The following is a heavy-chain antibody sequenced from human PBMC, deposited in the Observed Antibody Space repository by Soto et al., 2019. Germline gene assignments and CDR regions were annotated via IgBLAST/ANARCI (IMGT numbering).Heavy chain of an antibody. Sequence: PWGTLSFTSLFFGGPRTDYYGVWIRQAPGKGLEWIGFVFYSGTTNYNPSLRSRVTLSIDTSKNEFSLTLTSVTAADTAVYYCARRSDYFDPWGQGTLVTVSS. CDR2: VFYSGTT. CDR3: ARRSDYFDP. V-gene: IGHV4-59*01. J-gene: IGHJ5*02. D-gene: IGHD4-17*01. CDR1: GGPRTDYY.